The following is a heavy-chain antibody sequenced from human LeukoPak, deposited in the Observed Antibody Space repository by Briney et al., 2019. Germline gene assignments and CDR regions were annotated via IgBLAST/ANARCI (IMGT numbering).Heavy chain of an antibody. CDR1: GGSISSYY. J-gene: IGHJ3*02. CDR2: IYTSGST. CDR3: ARLTDDAFDI. Sequence: SETLSLTCTVSGGSISSYYWSWLRQPPGKGLEWIGYIYTSGSTNYNPSLKSRVTISVDTSKNQFSLKLSSVTAADTAVYYCARLTDDAFDIWGQGTMVTVSS. D-gene: IGHD7-27*01. V-gene: IGHV4-4*09.